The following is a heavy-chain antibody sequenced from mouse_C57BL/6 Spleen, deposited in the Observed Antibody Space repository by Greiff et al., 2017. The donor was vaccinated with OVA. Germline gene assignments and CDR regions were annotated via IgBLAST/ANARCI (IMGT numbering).Heavy chain of an antibody. J-gene: IGHJ4*01. Sequence: EADGGLVQPKGSLKLSCAASGFSFNTYAMNWVRQAPGKGLEWVARIRSKSNNYATYYADSVKDRFTISRDDSESMLYLQMNNLKTEDTAMYYCVRDYDYDDAMDYWGQGTSVTVSS. V-gene: IGHV10-1*01. CDR3: VRDYDYDDAMDY. CDR1: GFSFNTYA. D-gene: IGHD2-4*01. CDR2: IRSKSNNYAT.